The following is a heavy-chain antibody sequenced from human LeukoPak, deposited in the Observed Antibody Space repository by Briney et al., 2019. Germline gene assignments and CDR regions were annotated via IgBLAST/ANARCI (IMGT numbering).Heavy chain of an antibody. CDR3: ARYSSGWYCDL. CDR1: GYTFTGYY. Sequence: ASVKVSCKTSGYTFTGYYMHWVRQAPGQGLEWMGWINPNSGGTNYAQRFQGRVTMTRDTSISTAYMELTRLRSDDTAGYYCARYSSGWYCDLWGRGTLVTVSS. CDR2: INPNSGGT. D-gene: IGHD6-19*01. J-gene: IGHJ2*01. V-gene: IGHV1-2*02.